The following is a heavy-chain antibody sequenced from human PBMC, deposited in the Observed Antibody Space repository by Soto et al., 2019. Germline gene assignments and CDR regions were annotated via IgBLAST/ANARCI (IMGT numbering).Heavy chain of an antibody. Sequence: GGSLRLSCAASGFTFSDYYMSWIRQAPGKGLEWVSYISSSGSTIYYADSVKGRFTISRDNAKNSLYLQMNSLRAEDTAVYYFASLYYYGSGSYYTSPFDYWGQGTLVTVSS. J-gene: IGHJ4*02. D-gene: IGHD3-10*01. CDR1: GFTFSDYY. CDR2: ISSSGSTI. CDR3: ASLYYYGSGSYYTSPFDY. V-gene: IGHV3-11*01.